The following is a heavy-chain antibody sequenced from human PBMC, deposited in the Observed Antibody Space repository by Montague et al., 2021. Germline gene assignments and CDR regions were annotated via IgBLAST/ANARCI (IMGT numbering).Heavy chain of an antibody. CDR1: GFTFSRFA. Sequence: SRRLSCAASGFTFSRFAMSWVRQAPGKGLEWVSIIHRRGSPTYYGDSVKGRFTISRDDSKNMLYLQLNSLGAEDTAVYYCAKDRGDSSGWPIFDYWGQGTLVTVSS. V-gene: IGHV3-23*03. CDR2: IHRRGSPT. CDR3: AKDRGDSSGWPIFDY. D-gene: IGHD6-19*01. J-gene: IGHJ4*02.